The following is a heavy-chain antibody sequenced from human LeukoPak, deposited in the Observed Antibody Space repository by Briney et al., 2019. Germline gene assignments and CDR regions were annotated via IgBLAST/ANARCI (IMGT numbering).Heavy chain of an antibody. J-gene: IGHJ4*02. V-gene: IGHV3-72*01. CDR3: ASLVDDY. D-gene: IGHD2-2*01. Sequence: GGSLRLSCAASGFTFNDHNMDWVRQAPGKGLEWVGRTRNKANSYTTEYAASVKGRFSISRDESKNSLYLQMNSLKTEDTAVYHCASLVDDYWGQGTLVTVSS. CDR1: GFTFNDHN. CDR2: TRNKANSYTT.